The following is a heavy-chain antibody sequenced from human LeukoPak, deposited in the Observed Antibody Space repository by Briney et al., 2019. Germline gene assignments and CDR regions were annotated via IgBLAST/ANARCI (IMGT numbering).Heavy chain of an antibody. D-gene: IGHD5-12*01. V-gene: IGHV1-24*01. CDR1: GYTLTELS. Sequence: ASVKVSCKVSGYTLTELSMHWVRQAPGKGLEWMGGFDPEDGETIYAQKFQGRVTMTEDTSTDTAYMELSSLRSEDTAVYYCATEGPGGVIVATILFDYWGQGTLVTVSS. CDR3: ATEGPGGVIVATILFDY. J-gene: IGHJ4*02. CDR2: FDPEDGET.